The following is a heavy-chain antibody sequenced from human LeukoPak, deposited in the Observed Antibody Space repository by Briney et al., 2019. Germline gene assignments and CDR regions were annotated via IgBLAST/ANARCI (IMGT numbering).Heavy chain of an antibody. CDR2: INPNSGGT. CDR3: ARRITIRGGIDL. Sequence: ASVKVSCKASGYTFTGYYMHWVRQAPGQGLEWMGRINPNSGGTNYAQKFQGRVTMTRDTSISTAYMELSGLRSDDTAVYYCARRITIRGGIDLWGRGTLVTVSS. D-gene: IGHD3-9*01. CDR1: GYTFTGYY. J-gene: IGHJ2*01. V-gene: IGHV1-2*06.